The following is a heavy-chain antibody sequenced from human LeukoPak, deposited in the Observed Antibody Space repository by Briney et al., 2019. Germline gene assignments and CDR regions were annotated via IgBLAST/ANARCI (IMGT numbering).Heavy chain of an antibody. CDR3: ARRVAAAGTSYDAFDI. J-gene: IGHJ3*02. Sequence: GESPKTSWKGSGYSFTSYWLGWVRQMPGKGLEWMGINYPGDSDTIYSSSFQGQITNSADKSISTAYLQWSSLKASDSAMYYCARRVAAAGTSYDAFDIWGQGTMVTVSS. D-gene: IGHD6-13*01. CDR2: NYPGDSDT. CDR1: GYSFTSYW. V-gene: IGHV5-51*01.